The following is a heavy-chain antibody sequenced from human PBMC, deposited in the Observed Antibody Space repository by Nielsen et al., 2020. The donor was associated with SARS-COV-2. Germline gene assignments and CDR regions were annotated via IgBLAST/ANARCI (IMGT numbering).Heavy chain of an antibody. J-gene: IGHJ5*02. CDR3: ARDGLGIEGWFDP. V-gene: IGHV4-31*03. CDR2: IYYSGST. Sequence: SETLSLTCTVSGGSISSGGYYWIWIRQHPGKGLEWIGYIYYSGSTYYNPSLKSRVTISVDTSKNQFSLKLSSVTAADTAVYYCARDGLGIEGWFDPWGQGTLVTVSS. CDR1: GGSISSGGYY. D-gene: IGHD3-3*02.